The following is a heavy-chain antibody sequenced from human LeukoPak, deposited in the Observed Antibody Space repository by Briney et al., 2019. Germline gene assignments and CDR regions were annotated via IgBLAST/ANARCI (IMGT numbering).Heavy chain of an antibody. CDR2: ISCDGSNK. V-gene: IGHV3-30*04. CDR1: GFTFSSYA. CDR3: AGEQWLVRAFDL. D-gene: IGHD6-19*01. Sequence: GRSLRLSCTASGFTFSSYAMHWVRQAPGKGLEWVAVISCDGSNKYYADSVKGRFTISRDNSKNTPYLQVNSLRAEDTAVYYCAGEQWLVRAFDLWGQGTMVTVSS. J-gene: IGHJ3*01.